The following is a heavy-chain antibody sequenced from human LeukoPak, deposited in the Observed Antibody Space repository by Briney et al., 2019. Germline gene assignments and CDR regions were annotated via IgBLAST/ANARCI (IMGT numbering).Heavy chain of an antibody. Sequence: PGGSLRLSCAAPGFTFSSYAMTWVRQAPGKGLEWVSAISGSGGSTYYATSVKGRFTISRDNSKNTLYLQMNSLRAEDTAIYYCAKARYCSGGSCYFDYWGQGTLVTVSS. CDR1: GFTFSSYA. CDR2: ISGSGGST. J-gene: IGHJ4*02. D-gene: IGHD2-15*01. V-gene: IGHV3-23*01. CDR3: AKARYCSGGSCYFDY.